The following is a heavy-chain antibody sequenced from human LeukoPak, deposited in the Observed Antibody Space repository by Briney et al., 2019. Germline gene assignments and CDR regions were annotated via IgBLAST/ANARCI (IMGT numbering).Heavy chain of an antibody. V-gene: IGHV3-48*03. J-gene: IGHJ3*02. Sequence: PGGSLRLSCATSGFTFSNYEMNWVRQAPGKGLEWVSYISPSGSTIYYTDSVKGRFTISTGNAKNSLYLQMNSLRAEDTAVYYCGRGGYCSGGTCYRFNAFDIWGQGTTVTVSS. D-gene: IGHD2-15*01. CDR1: GFTFSNYE. CDR3: GRGGYCSGGTCYRFNAFDI. CDR2: ISPSGSTI.